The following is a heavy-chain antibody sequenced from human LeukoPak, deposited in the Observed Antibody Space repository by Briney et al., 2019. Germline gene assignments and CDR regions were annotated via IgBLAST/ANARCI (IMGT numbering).Heavy chain of an antibody. J-gene: IGHJ4*02. CDR1: GFTFSSYA. Sequence: PGGSLRLSCAASGFTFSSYAMSWVRQAPGKGLEWVSTISGNGGSTFYADSVKGRFTISGDNSKNTLYLQMKSLRAEDTAVYYCAKAHNSGYYYVGCVDYWGQGTLVTVSS. D-gene: IGHD3-22*01. CDR2: ISGNGGST. CDR3: AKAHNSGYYYVGCVDY. V-gene: IGHV3-23*01.